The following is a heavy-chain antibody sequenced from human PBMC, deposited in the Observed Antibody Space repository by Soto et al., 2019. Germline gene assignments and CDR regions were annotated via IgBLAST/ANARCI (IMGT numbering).Heavy chain of an antibody. Sequence: RASVKVSCTASGYTFTSYAMHWVRQAPGQRLEWMGWINAGNGNTKYSQKFQGRVTITRDTSASTVYMELSSLRSEDTAVYCCARATYYYGSGSYYNSYYYYYGMDVWGEGTTVPVSS. CDR1: GYTFTSYA. V-gene: IGHV1-3*01. D-gene: IGHD3-10*01. CDR2: INAGNGNT. J-gene: IGHJ6*04. CDR3: ARATYYYGSGSYYNSYYYYYGMDV.